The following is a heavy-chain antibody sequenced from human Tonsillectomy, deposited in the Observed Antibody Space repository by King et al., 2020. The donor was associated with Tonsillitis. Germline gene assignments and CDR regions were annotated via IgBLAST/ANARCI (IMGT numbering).Heavy chain of an antibody. CDR1: GFTFSSNS. CDR2: FSSIIGTK. V-gene: IGHV3-48*02. Sequence: VQLVESGGGLVQRGGSLGSSGEASGFTFSSNSMNWVGQAPGKGLGGVSYFSSIIGTKYYADSVKGRFTISRDNAKNSLYLQMNSLRDEDTAVYFCARESSNWNALYFDYWGQGTLVTVSS. CDR3: ARESSNWNALYFDY. J-gene: IGHJ4*02. D-gene: IGHD1-20*01.